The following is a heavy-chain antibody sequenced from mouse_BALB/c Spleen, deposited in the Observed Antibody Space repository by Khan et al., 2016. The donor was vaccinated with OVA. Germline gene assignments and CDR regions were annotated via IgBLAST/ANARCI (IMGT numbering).Heavy chain of an antibody. Sequence: EVQLQESGPGLVKPSQSLSLTCTVTGYSITSDYAWNWIRQFPGNKLEWMGYISYSGSTSYNPSLKSRISITRDTSKNQFFLQLNSVTTEDTATYYGARDYGSSYAMDYWGQGTSVTVSS. CDR1: GYSITSDYA. D-gene: IGHD1-1*01. CDR2: ISYSGST. CDR3: ARDYGSSYAMDY. J-gene: IGHJ4*01. V-gene: IGHV3-2*02.